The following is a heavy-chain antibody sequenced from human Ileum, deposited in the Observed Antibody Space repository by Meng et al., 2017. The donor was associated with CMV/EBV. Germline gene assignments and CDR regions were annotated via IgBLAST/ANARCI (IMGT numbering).Heavy chain of an antibody. CDR2: VYSNGST. J-gene: IGHJ4*02. V-gene: IGHV4-4*07. Sequence: QVQLQASGPCLVKPSETLSLTCTVSGGSISGYYWSWIRQPATKGLEWIGRVYSNGSTDYNPSLQSRVIMSVDTSKNQFSLKLSSVTAADTAVYYCARGSSSWAFDYWGQGTLVTVSS. CDR1: GGSISGYY. D-gene: IGHD2-2*01. CDR3: ARGSSSWAFDY.